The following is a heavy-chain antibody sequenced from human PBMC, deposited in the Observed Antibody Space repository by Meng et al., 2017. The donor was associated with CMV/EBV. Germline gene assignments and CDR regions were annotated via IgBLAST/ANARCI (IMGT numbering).Heavy chain of an antibody. V-gene: IGHV3-30*04. CDR1: GFTSSSYA. J-gene: IGHJ2*01. CDR2: ISYDGSNK. CDR3: ARDTSWGNWYFDL. Sequence: GESPKISCAASGFTSSSYAMHWVRQAPGKGLEWVAVISYDGSNKYYADSVKGRFTISRDNSKNTLYLQMNSLRAEDTAVYYCARDTSWGNWYFDLWGRGTLVTVSS. D-gene: IGHD3-16*01.